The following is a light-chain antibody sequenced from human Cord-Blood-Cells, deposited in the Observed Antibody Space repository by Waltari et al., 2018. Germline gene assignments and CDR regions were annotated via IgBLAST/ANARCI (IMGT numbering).Light chain of an antibody. J-gene: IGLJ2*01. V-gene: IGLV2-11*01. Sequence: QSALTQPRSVSGSPGQSVTIPCPGTSRVVGGYNNVSWYQQHPGKAPKLMIYDVSKRPSGVPDRFSGSKSGNTASLTISGLQAEDEADYYCCSYAGSYTVFGGGTKLTVL. CDR3: CSYAGSYTV. CDR2: DVS. CDR1: SRVVGGYNN.